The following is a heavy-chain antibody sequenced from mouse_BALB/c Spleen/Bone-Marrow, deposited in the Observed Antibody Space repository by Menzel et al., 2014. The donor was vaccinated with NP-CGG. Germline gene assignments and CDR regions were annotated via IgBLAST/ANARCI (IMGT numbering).Heavy chain of an antibody. J-gene: IGHJ1*01. CDR1: GYTFTSYW. D-gene: IGHD2-3*01. Sequence: VQLQQSGAELVKPGAPVKLSCKASGYTFTSYWMNWVKQGPGRGLEWIGRIDPSDGETHYNQKFKDKATLTVGKSSSTAYIQLSSLTSEDSAVYYCARSHGYYPYWYFDVWGAGTTVTVSS. CDR2: IDPSDGET. CDR3: ARSHGYYPYWYFDV. V-gene: IGHV1-69*02.